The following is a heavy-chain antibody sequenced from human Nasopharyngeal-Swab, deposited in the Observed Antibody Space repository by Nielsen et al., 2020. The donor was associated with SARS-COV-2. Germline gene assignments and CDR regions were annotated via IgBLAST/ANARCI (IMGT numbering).Heavy chain of an antibody. Sequence: LSLTCAASGFTLSSYGMHWARQAPGKGLEWVAVISYDGSNKYYADSVKGRFTISRDNSKTTLYLQMNSLRAEDTAVYYCAKDPRSGQWLASPLLYYFDYWGQGTLVTVSS. V-gene: IGHV3-30*18. CDR1: GFTLSSYG. CDR3: AKDPRSGQWLASPLLYYFDY. CDR2: ISYDGSNK. J-gene: IGHJ4*02. D-gene: IGHD6-19*01.